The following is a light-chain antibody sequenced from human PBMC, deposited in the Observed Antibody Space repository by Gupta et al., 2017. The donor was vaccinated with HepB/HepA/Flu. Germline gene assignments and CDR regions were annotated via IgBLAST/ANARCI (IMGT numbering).Light chain of an antibody. CDR1: KLGDRF. Sequence: DLTQIPSVSASSGQTVRITCSGDKLGDRFASWYQQKPGQSPVLVIYHDTKRPSGIPERFSGSNSGNTATLTISGTQTMDEADYYCQAWDSITVAFGGGTKLTVL. J-gene: IGLJ2*01. V-gene: IGLV3-1*01. CDR2: HDT. CDR3: QAWDSITVA.